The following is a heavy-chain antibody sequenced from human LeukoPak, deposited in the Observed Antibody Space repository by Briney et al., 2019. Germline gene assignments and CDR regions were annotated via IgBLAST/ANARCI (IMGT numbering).Heavy chain of an antibody. CDR1: GFTFSSYW. CDR2: INSDGSGT. CDR3: ARDRSGSYFDY. V-gene: IGHV3-74*01. Sequence: GGSLRLSCAASGFTFSSYWMHWVRQPPGKGLVWVSRINSDGSGTSYADSVKGRFTISRDNAKNSLYLQMNSLRAEDTAVYYCARDRSGSYFDYWGQGTLVTVSS. J-gene: IGHJ4*02. D-gene: IGHD1-26*01.